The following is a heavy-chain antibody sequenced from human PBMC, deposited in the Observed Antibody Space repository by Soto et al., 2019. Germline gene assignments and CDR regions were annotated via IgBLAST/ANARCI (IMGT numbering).Heavy chain of an antibody. CDR1: GGSLSSSSSY. J-gene: IGHJ4*02. D-gene: IGHD6-13*01. V-gene: IGHV4-39*07. Sequence: SETLSLTCTVSGGSLSSSSSYWGWIRQPPGKGLEWIGSMYYSGSTYHNPSLKSRVTMSVDTSKNQFSLKLSSVTAADTAVYYCAREVLVASTAAGTLDYWGQGTLVTVSS. CDR2: MYYSGST. CDR3: AREVLVASTAAGTLDY.